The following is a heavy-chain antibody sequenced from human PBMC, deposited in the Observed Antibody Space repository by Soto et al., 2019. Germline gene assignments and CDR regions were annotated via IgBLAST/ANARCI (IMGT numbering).Heavy chain of an antibody. V-gene: IGHV2-5*02. D-gene: IGHD3-10*01. CDR2: IYWDDDE. CDR3: AHMYYDSGSHWGFDY. J-gene: IGHJ4*02. CDR1: RFSLSTSGMG. Sequence: QISLKESGPTLVKPTQTLTLTCTFSRFSLSTSGMGVGWIRQPPGKALEWIALIYWDDDERYSPSLKSRLTITKDPSKNQVVLTMTNMGPVDTATYYCAHMYYDSGSHWGFDYWGQGTLVTVSS.